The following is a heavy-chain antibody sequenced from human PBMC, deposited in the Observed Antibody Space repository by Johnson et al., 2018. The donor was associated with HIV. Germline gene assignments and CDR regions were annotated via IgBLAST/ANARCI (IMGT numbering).Heavy chain of an antibody. D-gene: IGHD3-22*01. J-gene: IGHJ3*02. CDR3: TTAKWLLGAFDI. CDR2: ISYDASNK. CDR1: AFTFSSYA. Sequence: QVQLVESGGGVVQPGRSLRLSCAASAFTFSSYAMHWVRQAPGKGLEWVAVISYDASNKYYADSVKGRFTISRDNSKNTLYLQMNSLKTEDTAVYYCTTAKWLLGAFDIWGQGTMVTVSS. V-gene: IGHV3-30*04.